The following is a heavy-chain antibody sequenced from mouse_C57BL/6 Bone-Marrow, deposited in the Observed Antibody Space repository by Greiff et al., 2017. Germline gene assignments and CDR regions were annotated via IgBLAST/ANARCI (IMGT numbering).Heavy chain of an antibody. V-gene: IGHV1-69*01. CDR2: IDPSDSYT. D-gene: IGHD1-1*01. CDR3: AREGYYYGSSSFAY. Sequence: QVQLQQPGAELVMPGASVKLSCKASGYTFTSYWMHWVKQRPGQGLEWIGEIDPSDSYTNYNQKFKCKSTLTVYKSSRTAYMQLSSLTSEDSAVYYCAREGYYYGSSSFAYWGQGTLVTVSA. CDR1: GYTFTSYW. J-gene: IGHJ3*01.